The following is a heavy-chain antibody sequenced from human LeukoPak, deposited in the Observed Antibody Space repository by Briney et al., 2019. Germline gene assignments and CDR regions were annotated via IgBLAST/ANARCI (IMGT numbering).Heavy chain of an antibody. CDR3: VRDQGGAVSY. Sequence: GGSLRLSCAASGFTFSSYWMSWVRQAPGKGLEWVSYISSSGTTIYYADSVKGRFTISRDNAKNSLYLQMNSLRAEDTAVYYCVRDQGGAVSYWGQGTLVTVSS. CDR1: GFTFSSYW. V-gene: IGHV3-48*04. D-gene: IGHD3-16*01. J-gene: IGHJ4*02. CDR2: ISSSGTTI.